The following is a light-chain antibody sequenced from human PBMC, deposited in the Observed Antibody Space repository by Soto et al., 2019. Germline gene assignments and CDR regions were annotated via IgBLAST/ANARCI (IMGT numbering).Light chain of an antibody. CDR3: QQRSNWPST. J-gene: IGKJ4*01. CDR1: QSVSSY. CDR2: DAS. Sequence: EIVLTQSPATLSLSPGERATLSCRASQSVSSYLGWYQQKPGQAPRLPIYDASNRATGIPARFSGSGSGTDFTLTISSLEPEDFAVYYCQQRSNWPSTFGGGTKVEIK. V-gene: IGKV3-11*01.